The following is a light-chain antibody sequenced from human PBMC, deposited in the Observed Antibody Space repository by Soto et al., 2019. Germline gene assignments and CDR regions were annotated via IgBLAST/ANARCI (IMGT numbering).Light chain of an antibody. J-gene: IGKJ1*01. CDR2: LGS. CDR3: MQAIQAPRT. Sequence: DIALTQSPLSLPVTPGEPASISCRSSQSLLHSNGNIYLDWYLQKPGQSPQLLIYLGSIRASGVPDRFSSSGSCTDFTLKITRVEAEDVVVYYCMQAIQAPRTFGLGTKVEIK. V-gene: IGKV2-28*01. CDR1: QSLLHSNGNIY.